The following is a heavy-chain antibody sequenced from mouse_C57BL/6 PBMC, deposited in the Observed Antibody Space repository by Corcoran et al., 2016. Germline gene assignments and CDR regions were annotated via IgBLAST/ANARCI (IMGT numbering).Heavy chain of an antibody. CDR2: ISYDGSN. Sequence: DVQLQESGPDLVKPSQSLSLTCSVTGYSITSGYYWNWIRQFPGNKLEWMGYISYDGSNNYNPSLKNRISITRDTSKNQFFLKLNSVTTEDTATYYCARRSSYYFDYWGQGTTLTVSS. CDR3: ARRSSYYFDY. CDR1: GYSITSGYY. V-gene: IGHV3-6*01. D-gene: IGHD1-3*01. J-gene: IGHJ2*01.